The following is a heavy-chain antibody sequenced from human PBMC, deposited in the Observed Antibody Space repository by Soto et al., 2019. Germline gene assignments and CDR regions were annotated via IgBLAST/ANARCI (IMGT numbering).Heavy chain of an antibody. CDR1: GDSVSSNSAG. V-gene: IGHV6-1*01. Sequence: QVQLQQSGPGLVKPSQTLSLTCDISGDSVSSNSAGWNWIRQTPSRGLEWLGRTYYRSKWYNNYALSVKSRVTVSPDTAKNQFSLQLNSVTPEDTAVYYCARGSWDDVTGHYYMDVWGKGTTVTVSS. CDR3: ARGSWDDVTGHYYMDV. CDR2: TYYRSKWYN. J-gene: IGHJ6*03. D-gene: IGHD1-1*01.